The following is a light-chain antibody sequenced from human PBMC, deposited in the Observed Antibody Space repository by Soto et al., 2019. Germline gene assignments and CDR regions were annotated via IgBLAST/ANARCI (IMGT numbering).Light chain of an antibody. Sequence: EIVLTKSPGTLSLSPGERATLSCRASQSVSRIYLAWYQQKPGQAPRLLIYGASSRATGIPDRFSGSGAGTDFTLTISRLDPADFAVNYCQQYGSSQYTFGQGTKLEIK. J-gene: IGKJ2*01. CDR2: GAS. V-gene: IGKV3-20*01. CDR3: QQYGSSQYT. CDR1: QSVSRIY.